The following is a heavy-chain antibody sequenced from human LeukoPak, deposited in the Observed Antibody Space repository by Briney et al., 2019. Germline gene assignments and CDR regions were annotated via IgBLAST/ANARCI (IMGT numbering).Heavy chain of an antibody. CDR1: GFNFSNYS. D-gene: IGHD1/OR15-1a*01. Sequence: GGSLRLSCAASGFNFSNYSMNWVRRAPGKGLEWVSSISSSSTYIYYADSVKGRFTISRDNAKNSLYLQMNSLRAEDTAVYYCARANNGYFDYWGQGTLVTVSS. CDR2: ISSSSTYI. J-gene: IGHJ4*02. V-gene: IGHV3-21*01. CDR3: ARANNGYFDY.